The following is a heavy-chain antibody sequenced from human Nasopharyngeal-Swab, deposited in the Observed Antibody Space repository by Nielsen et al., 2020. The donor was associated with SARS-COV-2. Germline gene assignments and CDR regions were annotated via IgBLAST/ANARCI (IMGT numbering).Heavy chain of an antibody. D-gene: IGHD2/OR15-2a*01. V-gene: IGHV4-61*02. CDR3: ARGSVIGGFDY. CDR1: GGSISSGSYY. J-gene: IGHJ4*02. Sequence: SETLSLTCTVSGGSISSGSYYWSWIRQPAGKGLEWIGRIYTSGSTNYNPSLKSRVTISVDTSKNQFSLKLSSVTAADTVVYYCARGSVIGGFDYWGQGTLVTVSS. CDR2: IYTSGST.